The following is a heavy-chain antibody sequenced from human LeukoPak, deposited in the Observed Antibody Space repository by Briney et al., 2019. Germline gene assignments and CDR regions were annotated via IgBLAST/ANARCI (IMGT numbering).Heavy chain of an antibody. CDR3: ARGYCSRGSCYPMGY. CDR2: ISAYNGNT. V-gene: IGHV1-18*01. D-gene: IGHD2-15*01. Sequence: ASVKVSCKASGYTFTSYGISWVRQAPGQGLEWMGWISAYNGNTNYAQKLQGRVTMTTDTSTSTAYMELRSLRSDDTAVYYCARGYCSRGSCYPMGYWGQGTLVTVSS. CDR1: GYTFTSYG. J-gene: IGHJ4*02.